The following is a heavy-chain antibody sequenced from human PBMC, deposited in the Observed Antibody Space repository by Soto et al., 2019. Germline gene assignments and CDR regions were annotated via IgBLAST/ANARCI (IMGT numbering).Heavy chain of an antibody. CDR3: ARQWSDYYDNSGLNFFDN. V-gene: IGHV1-18*01. D-gene: IGHD3-22*01. CDR1: GYSFTIYG. CDR2: SSPYNGDT. J-gene: IGHJ4*02. Sequence: QVQLVQSGAEVKKTGASVKVSCKASGYSFTIYGISRVRLAPGQGLKWMGWSSPYNGDTKYAPNFQGRVTMTTDTSTNTAYMELRSLRSDATAVYYWARQWSDYYDNSGLNFFDNWGQGTLVTVSS.